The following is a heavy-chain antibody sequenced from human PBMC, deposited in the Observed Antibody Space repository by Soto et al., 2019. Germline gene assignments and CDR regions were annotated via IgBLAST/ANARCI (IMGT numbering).Heavy chain of an antibody. CDR1: GYTFTSYD. Sequence: GASVKVSCKASGYTFTSYDINWVRQATGQGLEWMGWMNPNSGNTGYAQKFQGRVTMTRNTSISTAYMELSSLRSEDTAVYYCALETVYCCSTSCYVIYKIWGQRTMVTVS. CDR2: MNPNSGNT. CDR3: ALETVYCCSTSCYVIYKI. V-gene: IGHV1-8*01. J-gene: IGHJ3*02. D-gene: IGHD2-2*01.